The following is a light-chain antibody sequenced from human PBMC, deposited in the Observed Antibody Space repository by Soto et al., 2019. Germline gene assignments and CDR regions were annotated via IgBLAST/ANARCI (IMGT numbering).Light chain of an antibody. CDR1: QSVSSD. CDR3: QQYNNWLAT. J-gene: IGKJ1*01. Sequence: VLTQSQATLSVSPGERATLSCRASQSVSSDLAWYQQKPGQPPRLFIYGASIRATGVPARFSGSGSGTEFTLTIISRQSEDFIVYYCQQYNNWLATFGQGTKVDIK. V-gene: IGKV3-15*01. CDR2: GAS.